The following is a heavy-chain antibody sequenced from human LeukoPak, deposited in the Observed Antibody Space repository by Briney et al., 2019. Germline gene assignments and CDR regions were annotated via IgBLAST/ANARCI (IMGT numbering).Heavy chain of an antibody. CDR2: IYYSGST. Sequence: PSETLSLTCTVSGGSISSHYWSWIRQPPGKGLEWIGYIYYSGSTNYNPSLKSRVTISVDTSKNQFSLKLSSVTAAETAVYYCARDPLIVGATVNWFDPWGQGTLVTVSS. CDR3: ARDPLIVGATVNWFDP. D-gene: IGHD1-26*01. J-gene: IGHJ5*02. CDR1: GGSISSHY. V-gene: IGHV4-59*11.